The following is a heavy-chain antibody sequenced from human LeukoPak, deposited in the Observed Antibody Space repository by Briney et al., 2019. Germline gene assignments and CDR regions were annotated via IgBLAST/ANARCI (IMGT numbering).Heavy chain of an antibody. Sequence: SQTLSLTCTVSGDSIGSGNYYWSWIRQPPGKGLEWIGYIYHSGGTYYNPSLKSRVTISIGRSKNQSSLMLSSVPAAATAVYYCARERTTGYFDYWGQGTLVTVSS. J-gene: IGHJ4*02. CDR3: ARERTTGYFDY. V-gene: IGHV4-30-2*01. D-gene: IGHD1-7*01. CDR1: GDSIGSGNYY. CDR2: IYHSGGT.